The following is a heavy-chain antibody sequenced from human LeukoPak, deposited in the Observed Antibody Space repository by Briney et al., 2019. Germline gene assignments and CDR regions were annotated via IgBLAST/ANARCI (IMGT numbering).Heavy chain of an antibody. J-gene: IGHJ4*02. CDR3: ARDWYQLQPLDY. V-gene: IGHV3-21*01. CDR2: ISSSSSYI. Sequence: GGSLRLSCAASGFTFSSYSMNWVRQAPGKGLEWVSSISSSSSYIYYADSVKGRFTISRDNAKNSLYLQMNSLRAEDTAVYYCARDWYQLQPLDYWGQGTLVTVSS. CDR1: GFTFSSYS. D-gene: IGHD2-2*01.